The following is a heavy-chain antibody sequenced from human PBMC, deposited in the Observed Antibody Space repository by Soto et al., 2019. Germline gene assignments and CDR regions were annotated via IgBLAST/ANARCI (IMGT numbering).Heavy chain of an antibody. CDR1: GGSISSGDYY. CDR3: ARLVVPAAIVYYFDY. Sequence: NPSETLSLTCTVSGGSISSGDYYWSWIRQPPGKGLEWIGYIYYSGSTYYNPSLKSRVTISVDTSKNQFSLKLSSVTAADTAVYYCARLVVPAAIVYYFDYWGQGTLVTVSS. CDR2: IYYSGST. D-gene: IGHD2-2*02. V-gene: IGHV4-30-4*01. J-gene: IGHJ4*02.